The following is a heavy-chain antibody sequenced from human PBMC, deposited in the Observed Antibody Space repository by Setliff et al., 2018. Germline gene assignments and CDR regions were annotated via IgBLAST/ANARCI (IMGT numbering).Heavy chain of an antibody. CDR2: MNPNSGGT. CDR3: ARGAYYYYGMDV. J-gene: IGHJ6*02. CDR1: GYTFTSYD. Sequence: ASVKVSCKASGYTFTSYDINWVRQATGQGLEWMGWMNPNSGGTNYAQKFQGRVTMTRDTSISTAYMELSSLRSEDTTVYYCARGAYYYYGMDVWGQGTTVTVSS. V-gene: IGHV1-8*02.